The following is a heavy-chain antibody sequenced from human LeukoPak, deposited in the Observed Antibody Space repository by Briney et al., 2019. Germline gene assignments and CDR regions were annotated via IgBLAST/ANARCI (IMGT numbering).Heavy chain of an antibody. CDR3: ASHVRIDGYNDY. CDR1: GGTFSSYA. Sequence: SSVKVSCKASGGTFSSYAISWVRQAPGQGLEWMGGIIPIFGTANYAQKFQGRVTITADESTSTAYMELSSLRSEDTAVYYCASHVRIDGYNDYWGQGTLVTVSS. D-gene: IGHD5-24*01. CDR2: IIPIFGTA. V-gene: IGHV1-69*01. J-gene: IGHJ4*02.